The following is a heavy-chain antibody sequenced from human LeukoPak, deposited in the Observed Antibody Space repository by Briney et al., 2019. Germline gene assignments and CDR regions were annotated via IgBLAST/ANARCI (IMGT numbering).Heavy chain of an antibody. Sequence: PSETLSLTCAVYGGSFSGYYWSWIRQPPGKGLEWIGEINHSGSTNYNPSLKSRVTISVDTSKNQFSLKLSSVTAADTAVYYCARRVAVTTGFDYWGQGTPVTVSS. J-gene: IGHJ4*02. CDR2: INHSGST. CDR1: GGSFSGYY. D-gene: IGHD4-17*01. CDR3: ARRVAVTTGFDY. V-gene: IGHV4-34*01.